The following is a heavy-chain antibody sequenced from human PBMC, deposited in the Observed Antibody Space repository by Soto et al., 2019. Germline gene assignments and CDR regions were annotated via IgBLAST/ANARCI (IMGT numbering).Heavy chain of an antibody. V-gene: IGHV4-59*01. CDR1: GGSITSYY. CDR3: ATGRVYFSSEY. CDR2: IYYNGNI. J-gene: IGHJ4*02. D-gene: IGHD3-10*01. Sequence: QVQLQESGPGLVKPLETLSLTCTVPGGSITSYYWSWVRQPPGKGLEWIGYIYYNGNIHYNPALRSRLTKSLDTSKNQYSLRLSSVTAADTAVYYCATGRVYFSSEYWGQGTLVTVSS.